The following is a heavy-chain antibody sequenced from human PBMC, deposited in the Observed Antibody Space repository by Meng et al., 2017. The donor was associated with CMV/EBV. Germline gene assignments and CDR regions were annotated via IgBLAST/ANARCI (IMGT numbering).Heavy chain of an antibody. Sequence: QTALKESAPTLVQPPHTLTLSLTFAGFSLCTSGVGGGWIRQPPGKALEWLALIYWDDDKRDSPSLKSRLTITKDTSKNQVVLTMTNMDPVDTATYYCARIAAAGRFDYWGQGTLVTVSS. CDR2: IYWDDDK. CDR1: GFSLCTSGVG. V-gene: IGHV2-5*02. CDR3: ARIAAAGRFDY. D-gene: IGHD6-13*01. J-gene: IGHJ4*02.